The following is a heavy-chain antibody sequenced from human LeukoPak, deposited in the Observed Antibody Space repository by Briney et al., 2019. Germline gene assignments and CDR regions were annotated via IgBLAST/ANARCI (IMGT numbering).Heavy chain of an antibody. CDR2: MNPNSGNT. J-gene: IGHJ4*02. D-gene: IGHD3-10*01. Sequence: ASVKVSRKASGYTFSSYDINWVRQATGQGLEGMGWMNPNSGNTGYAQKFQGRVTMTRNTSISTAYMELSSLRSEDTAVYYCARGQKSALTYGSGTYAYYFDYWGQGTLVTVSS. V-gene: IGHV1-8*01. CDR1: GYTFSSYD. CDR3: ARGQKSALTYGSGTYAYYFDY.